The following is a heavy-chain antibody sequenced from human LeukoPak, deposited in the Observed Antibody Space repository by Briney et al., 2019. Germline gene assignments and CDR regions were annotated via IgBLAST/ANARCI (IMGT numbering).Heavy chain of an antibody. CDR1: GYTFTSYY. V-gene: IGHV1-46*01. D-gene: IGHD3-10*01. J-gene: IGHJ6*04. Sequence: ASVKVSCKASGYTFTSYYMHWVRQAPGQGLEWMGIINPSGGSTSYAQKFQGRVTMTRDTSTSTVYMELSSLRSEDTAVYYCATGLWFGKYLDVWGKGTTVTISS. CDR2: INPSGGST. CDR3: ATGLWFGKYLDV.